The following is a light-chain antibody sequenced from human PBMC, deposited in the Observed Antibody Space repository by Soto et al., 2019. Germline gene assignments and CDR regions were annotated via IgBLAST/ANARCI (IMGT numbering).Light chain of an antibody. Sequence: DIVMTQSPDSLAVSLGERATINCKSSQSVLYSSNNKNYLAWYQQKPGQPPKLLIYWASTRESGVPDRFSGSGSGTDCPLTISSLQAEDVAVYYCQQYYSTPPTFGQGNKLEIK. CDR3: QQYYSTPPT. J-gene: IGKJ2*01. V-gene: IGKV4-1*01. CDR2: WAS. CDR1: QSVLYSSNNKNY.